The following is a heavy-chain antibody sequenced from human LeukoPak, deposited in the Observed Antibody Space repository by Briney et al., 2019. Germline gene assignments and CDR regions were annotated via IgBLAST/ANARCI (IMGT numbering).Heavy chain of an antibody. Sequence: GGSLRLSCAASGFTFSSHGMSWVRQAPGKGLEWVSTIGGSGSTTYYADFVKGRFTISRDNSKNTVYLQMNSLRAEDTAVFYCTNGPHISSAFYYFDYWGLGTQVTVSS. CDR3: TNGPHISSAFYYFDY. J-gene: IGHJ4*01. D-gene: IGHD6-19*01. CDR2: IGGSGSTT. V-gene: IGHV3-23*01. CDR1: GFTFSSHG.